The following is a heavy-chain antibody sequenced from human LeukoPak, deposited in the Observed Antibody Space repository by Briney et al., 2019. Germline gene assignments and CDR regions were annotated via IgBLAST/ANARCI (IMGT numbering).Heavy chain of an antibody. Sequence: KPGGSLRLSCAASGFTFSSYSMNWVRQAPGKGLEWVSSISSSSSYIYYADSVKGRFTISRDNAKNSLYLQMNSLRAEDTAVYYCARGSRDGYNLVCYWGQGTLVTVSS. V-gene: IGHV3-21*01. CDR2: ISSSSSYI. CDR3: ARGSRDGYNLVCY. D-gene: IGHD5-24*01. J-gene: IGHJ4*02. CDR1: GFTFSSYS.